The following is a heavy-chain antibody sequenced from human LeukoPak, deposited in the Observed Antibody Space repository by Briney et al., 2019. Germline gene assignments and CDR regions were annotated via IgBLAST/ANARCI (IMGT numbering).Heavy chain of an antibody. CDR2: IYSGGST. V-gene: IGHV3-53*01. J-gene: IGHJ4*02. Sequence: GGSLRLSCAASGFTVSSYYMSWVRQAPGKGLEWVSVIYSGGSTYYADSVKGRFTISRDNSKNTLYLQMNSLRAEDTAVYYCARDGVRASFDYWGQGTLVTVSS. D-gene: IGHD4/OR15-4a*01. CDR1: GFTVSSYY. CDR3: ARDGVRASFDY.